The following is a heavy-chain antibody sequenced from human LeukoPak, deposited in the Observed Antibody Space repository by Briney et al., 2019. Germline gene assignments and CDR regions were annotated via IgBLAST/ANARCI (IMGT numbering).Heavy chain of an antibody. CDR2: ISGSGDST. CDR1: GFTFSSYA. V-gene: IGHV3-23*01. J-gene: IGHJ4*02. Sequence: PGGSLRLSCAASGFTFSSYAMSWVRQAPGKGLEWVSAISGSGDSTYYGDSVKGRFTISRDNSKNTLYLQMNSLRAEDTAVYYCAREGAVAGTWFDYWGQGALVTVSS. D-gene: IGHD6-19*01. CDR3: AREGAVAGTWFDY.